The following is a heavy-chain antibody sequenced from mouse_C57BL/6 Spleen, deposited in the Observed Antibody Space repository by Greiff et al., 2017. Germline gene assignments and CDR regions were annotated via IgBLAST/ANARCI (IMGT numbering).Heavy chain of an antibody. V-gene: IGHV5-17*01. Sequence: EVKLVESGGGLVKPGGSLKLSCAASGFTFSDYGMHWVRQAPEKGLEWVAYISSGSSTIYYADTVKGRFTISRDNAKNTLFLQMTSLRSEDTAMYDGARPSYYYGSSYEAWFAYWGQGTLVTVSA. CDR3: ARPSYYYGSSYEAWFAY. CDR1: GFTFSDYG. J-gene: IGHJ3*01. CDR2: ISSGSSTI. D-gene: IGHD1-1*01.